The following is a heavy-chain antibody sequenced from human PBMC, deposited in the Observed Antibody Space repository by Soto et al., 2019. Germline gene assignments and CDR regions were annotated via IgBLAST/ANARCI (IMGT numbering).Heavy chain of an antibody. CDR1: GGSFSGYY. D-gene: IGHD3-10*01. CDR3: ARGTSNGLLWFGELLPLDY. Sequence: SETLSLTCAVYGGSFSGYYWSWIRQPPGKGLKWIGEINHSGSTNYNPSLKSRVTISVDTSKNQFSLKLSSVTAADTAVYYCARGTSNGLLWFGELLPLDYWGQGTLVTVSS. CDR2: INHSGST. J-gene: IGHJ4*02. V-gene: IGHV4-34*01.